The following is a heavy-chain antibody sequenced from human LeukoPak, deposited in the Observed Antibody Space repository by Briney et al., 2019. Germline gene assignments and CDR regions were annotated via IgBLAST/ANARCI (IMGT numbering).Heavy chain of an antibody. CDR2: ISTSGSTK. J-gene: IGHJ6*03. D-gene: IGHD6-13*01. CDR1: GFTFSSFE. V-gene: IGHV3-48*03. Sequence: PGGSLRLSCAASGFTFSSFEMNWVREAPGKGLEWLSHISTSGSTKYYANSVKGRFTISRDNAENSVYLQMSSLTAEDTGLYYCARDATTAVGWVYMDLWGKGTTVTISS. CDR3: ARDATTAVGWVYMDL.